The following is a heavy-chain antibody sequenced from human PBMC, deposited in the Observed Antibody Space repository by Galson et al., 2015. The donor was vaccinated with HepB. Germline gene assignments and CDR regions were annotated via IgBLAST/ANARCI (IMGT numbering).Heavy chain of an antibody. CDR2: ISSSSSYI. Sequence: SLRLSCAASGFTFSSYSMNWVRQAPGKGLEWVSSISSSSSYIYYADSVKGRFTISRDNAKNSLYLQMNSLRAEDTAVYYCARDRSSSYWFDPWGQGTLVTVSS. V-gene: IGHV3-21*01. CDR3: ARDRSSSYWFDP. J-gene: IGHJ5*02. D-gene: IGHD6-13*01. CDR1: GFTFSSYS.